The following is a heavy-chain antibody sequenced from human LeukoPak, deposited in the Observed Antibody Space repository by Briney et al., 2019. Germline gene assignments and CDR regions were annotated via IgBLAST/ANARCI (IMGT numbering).Heavy chain of an antibody. D-gene: IGHD3-9*01. CDR3: ARDGPRVYYDILTGYPWDY. Sequence: GGSLRLSCAASGFTFTSYWMHWVRQTPGKGLVWVSHINPAGSTAFYADSVKGRFTISRDNSKNTLYLQMNSLRAEDTAVYYCARDGPRVYYDILTGYPWDYWGRGTLVTVSS. V-gene: IGHV3-74*01. CDR1: GFTFTSYW. CDR2: INPAGSTA. J-gene: IGHJ4*02.